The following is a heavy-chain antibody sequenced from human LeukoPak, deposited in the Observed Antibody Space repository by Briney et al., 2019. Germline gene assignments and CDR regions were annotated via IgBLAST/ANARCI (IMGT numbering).Heavy chain of an antibody. D-gene: IGHD6-13*01. Sequence: VQPGGSLRLSCAASGFTFSSYAMSWVRQAPGKGLEWVSAISGSGGSTYYADSVKGRFTISRDNAKNSLYLQMNSLRAEDTAVYYCARDIEAAGLFLDYWGQGTLVTVSS. CDR2: ISGSGGST. V-gene: IGHV3-23*01. CDR1: GFTFSSYA. CDR3: ARDIEAAGLFLDY. J-gene: IGHJ4*02.